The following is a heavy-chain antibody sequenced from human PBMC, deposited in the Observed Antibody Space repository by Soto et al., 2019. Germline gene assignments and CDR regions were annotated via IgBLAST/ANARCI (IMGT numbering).Heavy chain of an antibody. V-gene: IGHV3-43D*04. CDR2: ISWDGGST. CDR1: GFTFDDYA. Sequence: GGSLRLSCAASGFTFDDYAMHWVRQAPGKGLEWVSLISWDGGSTYYADSVKGRFTISRDNSKNSLYLQMNSLRAEDTALYYCAKDIRPRYCTNGVCYSGYYYGMDVWGQGNTVTVSS. CDR3: AKDIRPRYCTNGVCYSGYYYGMDV. J-gene: IGHJ6*02. D-gene: IGHD2-8*01.